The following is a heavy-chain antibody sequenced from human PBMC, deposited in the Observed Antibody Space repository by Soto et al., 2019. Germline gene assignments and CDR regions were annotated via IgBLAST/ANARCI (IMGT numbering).Heavy chain of an antibody. J-gene: IGHJ6*02. CDR2: FDPEDGET. V-gene: IGHV1-24*01. Sequence: GASVKVSCKVSGYTLTELSMHWVRQAPGKGLEWMGGFDPEDGETIYAQKFQGRVTMTEDTSTDTAYMELSSLRSEDTAVYYCKGEQILRFLEWYHPLDGMDVWGQGTTVTVSS. CDR3: KGEQILRFLEWYHPLDGMDV. CDR1: GYTLTELS. D-gene: IGHD3-3*01.